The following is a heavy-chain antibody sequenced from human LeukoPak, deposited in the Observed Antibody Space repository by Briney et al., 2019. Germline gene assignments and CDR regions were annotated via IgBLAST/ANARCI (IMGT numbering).Heavy chain of an antibody. CDR3: ARFITMVRGRGFDY. D-gene: IGHD3-10*01. J-gene: IGHJ4*02. CDR2: IYSGGST. V-gene: IGHV3-66*01. CDR1: GFTVSSNY. Sequence: PGGSLRLSCAASGFTVSSNYMSWVRQAPGKGLEWVSVIYSGGSTYYADSVKGRFTISRDNSVNTLYLQMNSLRAEDTAVYYCARFITMVRGRGFDYWGQGTLVTVSS.